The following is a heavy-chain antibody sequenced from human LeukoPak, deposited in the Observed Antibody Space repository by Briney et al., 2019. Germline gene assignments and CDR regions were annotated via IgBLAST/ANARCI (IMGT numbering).Heavy chain of an antibody. Sequence: SSVKVSCKASGCTFSSYAISWVRQAPGQGLEWMGRIIPIVGTANYAQKYQGRVTITTDEYTSKAYMELSSLRYEDKAVYYCARDGYNYQGFDYWGQGTLVTVSS. CDR2: IIPIVGTA. D-gene: IGHD5-24*01. CDR1: GCTFSSYA. V-gene: IGHV1-69*05. CDR3: ARDGYNYQGFDY. J-gene: IGHJ4*02.